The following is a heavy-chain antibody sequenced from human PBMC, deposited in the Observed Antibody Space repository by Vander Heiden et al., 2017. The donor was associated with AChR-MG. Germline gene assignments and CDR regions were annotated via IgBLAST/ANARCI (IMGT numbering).Heavy chain of an antibody. D-gene: IGHD6-19*01. CDR1: GFTFSSYS. CDR3: ARDWARYIAVAYQPDAFDI. Sequence: EVQLVESGGGLVKPGGSLRLSCAASGFTFSSYSRNWVRQAPGKGLEWVSSISSSSSYIYYADSVKGRFTISRDNAKNSLYLQMNSLRAEDTAVYYCARDWARYIAVAYQPDAFDIWGQGTMVTVSS. V-gene: IGHV3-21*01. J-gene: IGHJ3*02. CDR2: ISSSSSYI.